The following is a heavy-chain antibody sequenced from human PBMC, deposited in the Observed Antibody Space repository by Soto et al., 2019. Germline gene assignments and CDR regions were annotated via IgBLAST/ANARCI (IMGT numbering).Heavy chain of an antibody. D-gene: IGHD2-15*01. J-gene: IGHJ4*01. CDR3: SRGGSCSSASVDY. V-gene: IGHV1-3*01. Sequence: ASVKVSCKASGYTFSSYAMQWVRQAPGQRLEWMGWINAGNGNTKYSQKLQGRVTINRDTSASTDYMELSSLRSEDTAVNYCSRGGSCSSASVDYWG. CDR2: INAGNGNT. CDR1: GYTFSSYA.